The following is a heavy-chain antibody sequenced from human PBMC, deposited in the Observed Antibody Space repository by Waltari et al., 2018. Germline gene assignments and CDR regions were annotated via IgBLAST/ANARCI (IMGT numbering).Heavy chain of an antibody. CDR3: ATYVGASIGTAAFDV. V-gene: IGHV4-39*01. Sequence: GWNRQPPGKGLGRTWTISYSGATYNNPSLMSRVTISGDTSKNQFSLKLCSGTATDTGVYYCATYVGASIGTAAFDVWGQGTRVTVPS. CDR2: ISYSGAT. D-gene: IGHD3-16*01. J-gene: IGHJ3*01.